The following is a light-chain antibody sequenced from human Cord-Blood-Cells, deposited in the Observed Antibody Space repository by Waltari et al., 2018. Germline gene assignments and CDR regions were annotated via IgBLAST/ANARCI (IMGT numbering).Light chain of an antibody. V-gene: IGLV2-23*01. CDR1: SSDVGSYNL. J-gene: IGLJ3*02. Sequence: QSALTQPASVSGSPGQSITISCTGTSSDVGSYNLVSWYQQHPGKAPKLKIYEGSKRPSGFSKRFSGSKSGNTASLTISGLQAEDEADYYCCSYAGSSTWVFGGGTKLTVL. CDR3: CSYAGSSTWV. CDR2: EGS.